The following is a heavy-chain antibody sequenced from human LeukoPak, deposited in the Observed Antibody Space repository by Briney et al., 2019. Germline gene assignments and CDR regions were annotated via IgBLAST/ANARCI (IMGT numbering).Heavy chain of an antibody. V-gene: IGHV3-9*01. Sequence: GGSLRLSCEVSGFNFASYAMNWVRQAPGKGLEWVSGISWNSDTTGYADSVKGRFTISRDNAKNSVYLQMNSLRPEDTAFYYCAKSGDLGSFYTHFCDYWGQGILVTVSS. CDR1: GFNFASYA. D-gene: IGHD3-10*01. J-gene: IGHJ4*02. CDR3: AKSGDLGSFYTHFCDY. CDR2: ISWNSDTT.